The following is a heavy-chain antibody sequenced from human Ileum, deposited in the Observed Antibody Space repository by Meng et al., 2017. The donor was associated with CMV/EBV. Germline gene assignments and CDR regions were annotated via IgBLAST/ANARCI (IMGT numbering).Heavy chain of an antibody. CDR3: ARETHLGPAVSGCNI. CDR2: INQDGNVG. Sequence: ESLKISCAASGFTFSSYWMSWVRQAPGKGLEWVATINQDGNVGFYVDSVKGRFTVSRDNSKSSLYLQMNSLRVEDTAVYYCARETHLGPAVSGCNIWGQGTLVTVSS. D-gene: IGHD2-15*01. CDR1: GFTFSSYW. V-gene: IGHV3-7*01. J-gene: IGHJ3*02.